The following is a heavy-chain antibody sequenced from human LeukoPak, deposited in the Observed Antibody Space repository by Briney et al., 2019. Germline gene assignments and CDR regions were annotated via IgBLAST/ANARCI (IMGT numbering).Heavy chain of an antibody. CDR3: ARDRGAVAGRKVDAFDI. D-gene: IGHD6-19*01. CDR1: GYTFTGYY. J-gene: IGHJ3*02. Sequence: GASVKVSCKASGYTFTGYYMHWVRQAPGQGLGWMGWINPNSGGTNYAQKFQGRVTMTRDTSISTAYMGLSRLRSDDTAVYYCARDRGAVAGRKVDAFDIWGQGTMVTVSS. CDR2: INPNSGGT. V-gene: IGHV1-2*02.